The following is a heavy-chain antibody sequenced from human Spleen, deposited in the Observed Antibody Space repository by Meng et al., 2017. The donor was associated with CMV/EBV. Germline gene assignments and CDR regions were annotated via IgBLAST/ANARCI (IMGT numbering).Heavy chain of an antibody. D-gene: IGHD4-17*01. CDR3: ARHTASQSRSWFDP. V-gene: IGHV4-39*01. CDR1: GGSVSSGSYY. J-gene: IGHJ5*02. Sequence: SETLSLTCTVSGGSVSSGSYYWSWIRQPPGKGLEWIGSIYYSGSTYYNPSLKSRVTISVDTSKNQFSLKLSSVTAADTAVYYCARHTASQSRSWFDPWGQGTLVTVSS. CDR2: IYYSGST.